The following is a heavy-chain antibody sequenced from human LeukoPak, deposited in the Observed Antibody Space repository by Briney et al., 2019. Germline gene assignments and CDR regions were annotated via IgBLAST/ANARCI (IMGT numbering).Heavy chain of an antibody. V-gene: IGHV4-38-2*02. D-gene: IGHD3-10*01. CDR3: AKAGSGSYLLGHFDY. CDR2: FYHSGST. J-gene: IGHJ4*02. CDR1: GYSISSGYY. Sequence: SETLSLTCSVSGYSISSGYYWGWIRQPPGKGLEWIGSFYHSGSTYHNLSLKSRVTISLDTSKNQFSLKLSSVTAADTAVYYCAKAGSGSYLLGHFDYWGQGTLVTVSS.